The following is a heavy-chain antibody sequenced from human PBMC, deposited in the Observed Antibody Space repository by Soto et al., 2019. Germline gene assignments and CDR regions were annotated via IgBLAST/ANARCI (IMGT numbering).Heavy chain of an antibody. CDR2: INHSGST. D-gene: IGHD4-17*01. CDR3: ARGGGPVTSDY. CDR1: GGSFSGYY. J-gene: IGHJ4*02. Sequence: QVQLQQWGAGLLKPSETLSLTCAVYGGSFSGYYWSWIRQPPGKGLEWIGEINHSGSTNYNPSLKSRVTISVDTSKNQFSLKLSSVTAADTAVYYCARGGGPVTSDYWGQGTLVTVSS. V-gene: IGHV4-34*01.